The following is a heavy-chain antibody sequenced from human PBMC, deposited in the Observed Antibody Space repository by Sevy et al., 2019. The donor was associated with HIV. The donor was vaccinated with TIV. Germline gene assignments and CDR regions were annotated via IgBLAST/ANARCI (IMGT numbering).Heavy chain of an antibody. V-gene: IGHV4-4*02. Sequence: SETLSLTCAVSGGSISSSNWWSWVRQPPGKGLEWIGEIYHSGSTNYNPSLKSRVTISVDKSKNQFSLKLSSVTAADTAVYYCASVRYYGSGISPRCENLWGQGTLVTVSS. J-gene: IGHJ4*02. D-gene: IGHD3-10*01. CDR1: GGSISSSNW. CDR2: IYHSGST. CDR3: ASVRYYGSGISPRCENL.